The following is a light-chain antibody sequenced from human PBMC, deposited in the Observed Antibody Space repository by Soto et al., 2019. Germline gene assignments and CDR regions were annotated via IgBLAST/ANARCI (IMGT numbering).Light chain of an antibody. Sequence: QSALTQPPSASGSPGQSVIISCTGTSSDVGGYHYVSWYQQHPGKAPKLMIHEVTKRPSGVPDRFSGSKSGNTASLTVSGLQGEDEADSYCSSYAGSNNLVFGGGTKLTVL. CDR3: SSYAGSNNLV. V-gene: IGLV2-8*01. CDR2: EVT. CDR1: SSDVGGYHY. J-gene: IGLJ2*01.